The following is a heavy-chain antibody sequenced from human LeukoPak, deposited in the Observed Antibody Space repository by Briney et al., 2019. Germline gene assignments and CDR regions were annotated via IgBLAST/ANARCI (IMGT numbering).Heavy chain of an antibody. CDR1: GFTFSDYY. CDR3: ARAFTDRYYYYMDV. V-gene: IGHV3-66*01. D-gene: IGHD3-22*01. J-gene: IGHJ6*03. Sequence: GGSLRLSCAASGFTFSDYYMSWIRQAPGKGLEWVSSISGRDRTYYADSVKGRFTISRDNSKNTLSLQMNSLRPEDTAVYYCARAFTDRYYYYMDVWGKGTTVTVSS. CDR2: ISGRDRT.